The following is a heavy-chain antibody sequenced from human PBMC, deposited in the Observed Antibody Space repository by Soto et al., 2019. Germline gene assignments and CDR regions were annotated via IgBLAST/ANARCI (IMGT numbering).Heavy chain of an antibody. V-gene: IGHV4-30-4*01. CDR2: IYYSGST. D-gene: IGHD3-3*01. Sequence: SETLSLTCTVSGGSISSGDYYWSWIRQPPXKGLEWIGYIYYSGSTYYNPSLKSRVTISVDTSKNQFSLKLSSVAAADTAVYYCAREIYDFWSGYHYYYYGMDVWGQGTTVTVSS. CDR3: AREIYDFWSGYHYYYYGMDV. J-gene: IGHJ6*02. CDR1: GGSISSGDYY.